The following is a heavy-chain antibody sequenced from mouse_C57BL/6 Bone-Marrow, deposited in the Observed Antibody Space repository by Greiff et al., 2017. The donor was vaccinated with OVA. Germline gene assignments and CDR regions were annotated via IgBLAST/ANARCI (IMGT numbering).Heavy chain of an antibody. V-gene: IGHV1-58*01. D-gene: IGHD2-3*01. CDR1: GYTFTSYG. CDR3: AGGGLWLLRDWYFDV. J-gene: IGHJ1*03. CDR2: IYLGNGYT. Sequence: VQLQQSGAELVRPGSSVKMSCKTSGYTFTSYGINWVKQRPGQGLEWIGYIYLGNGYTEYNEKFKGKATLNSDTSSSTAYLQLRRLTSEDSAIYVCAGGGLWLLRDWYFDVWGTGTTVTVSS.